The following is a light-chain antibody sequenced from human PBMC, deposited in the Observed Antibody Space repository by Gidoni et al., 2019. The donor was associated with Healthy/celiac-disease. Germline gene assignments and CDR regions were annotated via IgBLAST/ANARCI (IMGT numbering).Light chain of an antibody. V-gene: IGKV1-33*01. CDR1: QDISNY. CDR2: DAS. Sequence: DIQMTQSPSSLSASVGDRVTITCQVSQDISNYLNWYQQKPGKAPKLMIYDASNLETGVPSRFSGSGSGTDFTFTISSLQPEDIATYYCQQYDNLLFTFXPXTKVDIK. CDR3: QQYDNLLFT. J-gene: IGKJ3*01.